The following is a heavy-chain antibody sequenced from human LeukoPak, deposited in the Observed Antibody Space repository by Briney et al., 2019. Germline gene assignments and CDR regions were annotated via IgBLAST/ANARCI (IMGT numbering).Heavy chain of an antibody. CDR3: AKAERTGRTYWYYYGMDV. V-gene: IGHV3-23*01. D-gene: IGHD1-14*01. J-gene: IGHJ6*02. CDR2: ISGSGGST. Sequence: LPGGSLRLSCAASGFTFSSYAMSWVRQAPGKGLEWVSAISGSGGSTYYADSVKGRFTISRDNSKNTLYLQMNSLRAEDTAVYYCAKAERTGRTYWYYYGMDVWGQGTTVTVSS. CDR1: GFTFSSYA.